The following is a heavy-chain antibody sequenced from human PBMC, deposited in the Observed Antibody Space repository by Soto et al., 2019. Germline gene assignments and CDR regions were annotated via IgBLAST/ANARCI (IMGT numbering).Heavy chain of an antibody. CDR2: ISYDGSNK. V-gene: IGHV3-30*18. D-gene: IGHD6-19*01. Sequence: QVQLVESGGGVVQPGRSLRLSCAASGFTFSSYGMHWVRQAPGKGLEWVAVISYDGSNKYYADSVKGRFTISRDNSKNTLYLQMNSLRAEDTAVYYCAKDSFVESSGWYHYWGQGTLGTVSS. CDR1: GFTFSSYG. CDR3: AKDSFVESSGWYHY. J-gene: IGHJ4*02.